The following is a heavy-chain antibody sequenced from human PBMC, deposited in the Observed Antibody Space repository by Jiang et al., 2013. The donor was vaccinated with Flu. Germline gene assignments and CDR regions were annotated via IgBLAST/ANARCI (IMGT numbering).Heavy chain of an antibody. CDR1: GGSFSGYY. V-gene: IGHV4-34*01. CDR3: ARGRWIFGVVIKYGPYDY. J-gene: IGHJ4*02. CDR2: INHSGST. D-gene: IGHD3-3*01. Sequence: LLKPSETLSLTCAVYGGSFSGYYWSWIRQPPGKGLEWIGEINHSGSTNYNPSLKSRVTISVDTSKNQFSLKLSSVTAADTAVYYCARGRWIFGVVIKYGPYDYWGQGTLVTVSS.